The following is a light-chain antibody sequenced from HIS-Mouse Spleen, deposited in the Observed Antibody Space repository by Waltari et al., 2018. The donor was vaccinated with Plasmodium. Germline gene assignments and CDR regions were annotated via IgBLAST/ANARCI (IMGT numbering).Light chain of an antibody. CDR3: YSTDSRGNHRV. J-gene: IGLJ3*02. Sequence: SYELTQPLSVSVSPGQTARFTCPGDALPKYYAYWYQQKSGQAPVLVIYEDSKRPSGIPEGVAGSSSGTMATLTSSGAQVEDEADYYCYSTDSRGNHRVFGGGTKLTVL. CDR1: ALPKYY. V-gene: IGLV3-10*01. CDR2: EDS.